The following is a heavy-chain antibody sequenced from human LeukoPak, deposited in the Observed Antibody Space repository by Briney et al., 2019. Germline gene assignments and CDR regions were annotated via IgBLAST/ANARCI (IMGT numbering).Heavy chain of an antibody. D-gene: IGHD2/OR15-2a*01. CDR2: VKGDGSRA. CDR1: GFTFSSHW. J-gene: IGHJ4*02. V-gene: IGHV3-74*01. CDR3: ARDGFLRPINAYLDY. Sequence: LPGGSLRLSCAASGFTFSSHWMHWVRQGPGKGLAWVGQVKGDGSRANYADAVKGRFTISRDNAKNTLYLEMNSLRADDTAVYYCARDGFLRPINAYLDYWGPGTPVTVSS.